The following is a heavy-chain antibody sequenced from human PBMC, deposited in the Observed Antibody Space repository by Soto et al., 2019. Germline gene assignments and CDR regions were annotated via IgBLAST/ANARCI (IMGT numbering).Heavy chain of an antibody. V-gene: IGHV3-33*01. J-gene: IGHJ4*02. CDR3: ARGLGYTYGIDY. Sequence: GGSLRLSCAASGFTSSSYGMHWVRQAPGKGLEWVAVIWYDGSNKYYADSVKGRFTISRDNSKNTLYLQMNSLRAEDTAVYYCARGLGYTYGIDYWGQGTLVTVSS. CDR2: IWYDGSNK. CDR1: GFTSSSYG. D-gene: IGHD5-18*01.